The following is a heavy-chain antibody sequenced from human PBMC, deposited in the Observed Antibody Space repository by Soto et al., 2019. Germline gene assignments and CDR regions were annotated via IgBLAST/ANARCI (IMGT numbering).Heavy chain of an antibody. CDR2: ISYDGSNK. CDR3: ARDTGSYYRLDY. Sequence: GGSLRLSCAPSGFTFSTYARHWVRQAPGKGLEWVAVISYDGSNKYYADSVKGRFTISRDNAKNSLYLQVNSLRAEDTAVYYCARDTGSYYRLDYWGQGTLVTSPQ. D-gene: IGHD1-26*01. J-gene: IGHJ4*02. CDR1: GFTFSTYA. V-gene: IGHV3-30-3*01.